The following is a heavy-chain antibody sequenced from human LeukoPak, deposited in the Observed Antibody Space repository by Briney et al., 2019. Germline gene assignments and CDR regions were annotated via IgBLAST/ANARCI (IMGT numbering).Heavy chain of an antibody. J-gene: IGHJ4*02. Sequence: TSETLSLTCAVYGGSFSDYYWSWIRQPPGKGLEWIGEINHSGSTNSNPSLKSRVTISVDTSKNQFSLNLSSVTAADTAVYYCVKDRGNHVTDYWGQGTLVTVSS. CDR1: GGSFSDYY. D-gene: IGHD1-14*01. V-gene: IGHV4-34*01. CDR2: INHSGST. CDR3: VKDRGNHVTDY.